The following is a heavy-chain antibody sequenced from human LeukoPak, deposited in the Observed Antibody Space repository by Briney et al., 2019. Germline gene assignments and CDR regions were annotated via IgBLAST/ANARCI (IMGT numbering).Heavy chain of an antibody. CDR3: ARGRVHSWSDAFDI. D-gene: IGHD1-1*01. V-gene: IGHV1-2*02. Sequence: SVKVSCKASGYTFTGHYMHWVRQPPGQGLEWMGWINSDSGGTKYAQKFQGSVIMTRVTSISTAYMELSRLKSDDTAVYYCARGRVHSWSDAFDIWGQGTTVTVSS. J-gene: IGHJ3*02. CDR1: GYTFTGHY. CDR2: INSDSGGT.